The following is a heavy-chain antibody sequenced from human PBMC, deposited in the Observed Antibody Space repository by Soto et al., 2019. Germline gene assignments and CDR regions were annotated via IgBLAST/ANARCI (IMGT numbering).Heavy chain of an antibody. J-gene: IGHJ6*02. Sequence: GGSLRLSCAASGFTFSSYAMSWVRQAPGKGLEWVSAISGSGGSTYYADSVKGRFTISRDNSKNTLYLQMNSLRAEETAVYYCAKVATEVLRFLEWSRGGYYYYYGMDVWGQGTTVTVSS. CDR3: AKVATEVLRFLEWSRGGYYYYYGMDV. D-gene: IGHD3-3*01. V-gene: IGHV3-23*01. CDR2: ISGSGGST. CDR1: GFTFSSYA.